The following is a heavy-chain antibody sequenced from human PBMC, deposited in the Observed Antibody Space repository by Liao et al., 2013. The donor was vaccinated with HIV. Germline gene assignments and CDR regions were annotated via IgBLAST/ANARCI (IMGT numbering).Heavy chain of an antibody. V-gene: IGHV4-39*07. CDR2: IYYSGDT. J-gene: IGHJ4*02. CDR3: ARDAYHFYFDF. CDR1: GASISSHNFY. Sequence: QLQLQESGPGLVKPSETLSLTCVVSGASISSHNFYWAWIRQPPGKGLEWIGSIYYSGDTYYTPSLKSRVTISLDTSKRQFSLTLTSVTAADTAVYYCARDAYHFYFDFWGQGTRVAVSS. D-gene: IGHD3-3*01.